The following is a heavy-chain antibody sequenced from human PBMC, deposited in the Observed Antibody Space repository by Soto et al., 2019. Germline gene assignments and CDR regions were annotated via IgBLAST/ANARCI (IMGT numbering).Heavy chain of an antibody. Sequence: SETLSLTCTVSGVSISNSSYYRGWIRRPPGKGLEWIGSMLYSGLTYYNPSLKSRVTLSVDTSKNQFSVRLNSVTASDTAVYYCAPLSVSLSGPYGIHVWGQGTTVTVSS. CDR3: APLSVSLSGPYGIHV. CDR1: GVSISNSSYY. V-gene: IGHV4-39*01. J-gene: IGHJ6*02. CDR2: MLYSGLT. D-gene: IGHD2-15*01.